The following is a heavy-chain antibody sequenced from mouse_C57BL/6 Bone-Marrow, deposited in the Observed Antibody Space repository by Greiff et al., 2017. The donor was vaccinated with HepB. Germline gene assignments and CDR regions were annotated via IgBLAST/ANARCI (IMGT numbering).Heavy chain of an antibody. CDR2: IDPENGDT. CDR3: TPFIFDY. CDR1: GFNIKDDY. D-gene: IGHD1-1*01. Sequence: EVQLQQSGAELVRPGASVKLSCTASGFNIKDDYMHWVKQRPEQGLEWIGWIDPENGDTEYASKFQGKATITADTSSNTAYLQLSSLTSEDTAVYYCTPFIFDYWGQGTTLTVSS. J-gene: IGHJ2*01. V-gene: IGHV14-4*01.